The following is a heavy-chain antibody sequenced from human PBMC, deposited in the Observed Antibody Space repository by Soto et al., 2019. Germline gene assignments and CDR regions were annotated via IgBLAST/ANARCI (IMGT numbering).Heavy chain of an antibody. J-gene: IGHJ5*02. Sequence: GGSLRLSCAASGFTVSNNYMSWVRQAPGKGLEWVSIIYSGGITYYADSVRGRFTISSDTSENTVFLQMNSLRAEDTAVYLCARGMGDIFNGYYKGCFGAWGQGIQVTVAS. V-gene: IGHV3-53*01. D-gene: IGHD3-9*01. CDR1: GFTVSNNY. CDR3: ARGMGDIFNGYYKGCFGA. CDR2: IYSGGIT.